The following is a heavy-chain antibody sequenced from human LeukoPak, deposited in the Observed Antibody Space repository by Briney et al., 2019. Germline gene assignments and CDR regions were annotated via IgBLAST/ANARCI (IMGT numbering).Heavy chain of an antibody. CDR2: MYNSGST. CDR1: GGSISTYY. Sequence: PSETLSLTCTVSGGSISTYYWSWIRQPPGKGLEWIGYMYNSGSTNYNPSLKSRVTISIDTSKNQVSLRLSSVTAADTAAYYCARGFAYGDTGSFDYWGQGTLVTVSS. V-gene: IGHV4-59*08. D-gene: IGHD4-17*01. CDR3: ARGFAYGDTGSFDY. J-gene: IGHJ4*02.